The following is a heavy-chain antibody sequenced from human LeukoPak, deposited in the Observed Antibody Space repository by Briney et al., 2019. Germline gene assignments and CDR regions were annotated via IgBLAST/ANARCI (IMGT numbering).Heavy chain of an antibody. CDR2: IIPIFGTA. Sequence: GASVKVSCKASGGTFISYAISWVRQAPGQGLEWMGGIIPIFGTANYAQKFQGRVTITADESTSTAYMELSSLRSEDTAVYYCARDTPIGYYDSSGYSVYRGQGTLVTVSS. V-gene: IGHV1-69*13. J-gene: IGHJ4*02. CDR3: ARDTPIGYYDSSGYSVY. D-gene: IGHD3-22*01. CDR1: GGTFISYA.